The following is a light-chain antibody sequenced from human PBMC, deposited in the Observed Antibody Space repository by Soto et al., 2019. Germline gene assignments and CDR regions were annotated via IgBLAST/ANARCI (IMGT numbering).Light chain of an antibody. CDR1: SGDGGGYNY. CDR2: DVS. J-gene: IGLJ1*01. Sequence: QSVLTQPASVSGSPGQSNTISCTGNSGDGGGYNYVSWYQQHPGKAPKLMIYDVSNRPSGVSNRFSGSKSGNTASLTISGLQAEDEAYYYCSSYTSSSTPYLFGTGTKVTVL. CDR3: SSYTSSSTPYL. V-gene: IGLV2-14*01.